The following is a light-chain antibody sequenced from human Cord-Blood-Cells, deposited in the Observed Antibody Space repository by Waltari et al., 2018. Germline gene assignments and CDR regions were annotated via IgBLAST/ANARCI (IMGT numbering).Light chain of an antibody. V-gene: IGLV3-21*04. CDR1: NIGRTR. J-gene: IGLJ1*01. CDR3: QVWDSSSDHYV. CDR2: YDS. Sequence: SYVLTQPPSVSVAPGKTARITCGGNNIGRTRVHWYQQKPGQAPVLVIYYDSDRPSGIPERFSGSNSGNTATLSISRVEAGDEADYYCQVWDSSSDHYVFGTGTKVTVL.